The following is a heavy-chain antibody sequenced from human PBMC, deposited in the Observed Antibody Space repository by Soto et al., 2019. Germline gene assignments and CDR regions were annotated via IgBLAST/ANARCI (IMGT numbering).Heavy chain of an antibody. D-gene: IGHD4-4*01. CDR2: IVVGSGNT. CDR3: AAGAGSNYRLDGMEV. Sequence: QMQLVQSGPEVKKPGTSVKVSCKASGLTFTSTAVQWVRQARGQRLEWIGWIVVGSGNTNYAQKFHERVTMTRDMSTSTAYMELSSLRSEDTAVYYCAAGAGSNYRLDGMEVWGQGTTGTVS. V-gene: IGHV1-58*01. J-gene: IGHJ6*02. CDR1: GLTFTSTA.